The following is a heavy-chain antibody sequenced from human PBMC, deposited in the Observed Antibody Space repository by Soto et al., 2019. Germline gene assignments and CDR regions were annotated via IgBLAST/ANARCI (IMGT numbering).Heavy chain of an antibody. CDR3: ATDWGYSYGHAFDS. Sequence: EVHLVESGGGLVKPGGSLRLSCAASGITFSNYNINWVRQVPGTGLAWVSYISASGSYLYYADSVKGRFTISRDNAKNSMYLQMNSLRAEDTAVYYCATDWGYSYGHAFDSWGQGTLVTVSS. D-gene: IGHD5-18*01. CDR1: GITFSNYN. CDR2: ISASGSYL. J-gene: IGHJ4*02. V-gene: IGHV3-21*01.